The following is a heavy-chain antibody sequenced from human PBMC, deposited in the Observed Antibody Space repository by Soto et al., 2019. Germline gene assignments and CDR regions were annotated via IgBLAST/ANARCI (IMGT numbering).Heavy chain of an antibody. Sequence: QVQLVESGGGVVQPGRSLRLSCAASGFTFSSYGMHWVRQAPGKGLEWVALIWYDASNKYYADSVKGRFTISRDNSKNTLYLQMNSLRAEDTAVYYCARDRATYPHYYFDLWGRGTLVSVSS. CDR2: IWYDASNK. D-gene: IGHD1-26*01. CDR1: GFTFSSYG. J-gene: IGHJ2*01. CDR3: ARDRATYPHYYFDL. V-gene: IGHV3-33*01.